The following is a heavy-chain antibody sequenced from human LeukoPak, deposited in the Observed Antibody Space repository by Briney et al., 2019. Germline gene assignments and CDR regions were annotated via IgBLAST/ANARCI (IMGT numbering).Heavy chain of an antibody. D-gene: IGHD2-15*01. CDR1: GYTFTGYY. CDR3: ARDRISCSGGSCYVSYWFDP. V-gene: IGHV1-2*02. CDR2: SNPNSGGT. J-gene: IGHJ5*02. Sequence: ASVKVSCKASGYTFTGYYMHSVRQAPGQGLEWMGWSNPNSGGTNYAQKFQGRVTMTRDTSISTAYMELSRLRSDDTAVYYCARDRISCSGGSCYVSYWFDPWGQGTLVTVSS.